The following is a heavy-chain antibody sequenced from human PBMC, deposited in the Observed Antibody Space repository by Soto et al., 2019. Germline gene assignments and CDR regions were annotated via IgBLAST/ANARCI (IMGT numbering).Heavy chain of an antibody. J-gene: IGHJ4*02. V-gene: IGHV4-34*01. CDR2: INHSGST. Sequence: SETMSLTCAVYGWSFSGYYWTWIRQPPGTGLEWIGEINHSGSTNYNPSLKSRVTISVDTSKNQFSLKLTSVTAADTAVYYCARDKITGLFDYWGPGTLVTVSS. CDR3: ARDKITGLFDY. CDR1: GWSFSGYY. D-gene: IGHD2-8*02.